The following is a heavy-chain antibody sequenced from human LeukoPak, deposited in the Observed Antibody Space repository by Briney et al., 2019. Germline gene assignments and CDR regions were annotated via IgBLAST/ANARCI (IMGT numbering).Heavy chain of an antibody. CDR2: IYPGDSDT. CDR1: GYSFSTYW. J-gene: IGHJ2*01. V-gene: IGHV5-51*01. D-gene: IGHD6-19*01. Sequence: GESLKISCKGSGYSFSTYWIVWVRQMPGKGLEWMGIIYPGDSDTRYNSSFQGQVTMSADKSISTAYLQWSSLKASDTAMYYCARRGSGWGYWYFDLWGRGTRLTLSS. CDR3: ARRGSGWGYWYFDL.